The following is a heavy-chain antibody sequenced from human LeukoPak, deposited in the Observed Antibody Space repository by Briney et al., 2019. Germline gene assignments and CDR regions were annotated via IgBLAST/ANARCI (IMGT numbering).Heavy chain of an antibody. V-gene: IGHV1-69*01. D-gene: IGHD5-18*01. J-gene: IGHJ4*02. CDR2: IIPIFGTA. CDR3: ARDRDWAGYSYGFYY. CDR1: GGTFSSYA. Sequence: SVKVSCKASGGTFSSYAISWVRQAPGQGLEWMGGIIPIFGTANYALKFQGRVTITADESTSTAYMELSSLRSEDTAVYYCARDRDWAGYSYGFYYWGQGTLVTVSS.